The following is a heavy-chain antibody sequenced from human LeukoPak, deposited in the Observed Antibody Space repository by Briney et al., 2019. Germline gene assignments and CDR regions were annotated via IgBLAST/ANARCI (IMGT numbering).Heavy chain of an antibody. CDR1: GGSISSSSYY. V-gene: IGHV4-61*05. D-gene: IGHD2-21*02. CDR2: IYYSGST. J-gene: IGHJ6*03. Sequence: SETLSLTCTVSGGSISSSSYYWGWIRQPPGKGLEWIGYIYYSGSTNYNPSLKSRVTISVDTSKNQFSLKLSSVTAADTAVYYCARAHAYCGGDCYSSTTRYYYYYYMDVWGKGTTVTISS. CDR3: ARAHAYCGGDCYSSTTRYYYYYYMDV.